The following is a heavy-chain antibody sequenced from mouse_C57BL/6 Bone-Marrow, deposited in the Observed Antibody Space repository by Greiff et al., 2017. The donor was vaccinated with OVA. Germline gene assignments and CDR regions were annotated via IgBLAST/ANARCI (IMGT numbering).Heavy chain of an antibody. V-gene: IGHV1-69*01. D-gene: IGHD1-1*01. Sequence: QVQLQQPGAELVMPGASVKLSCTASGFTFTSYWMHWVKQRPGQGLEWIGEIDPSDSYTNYNQKFKGKSTLTVDKSTSTAYMQLSSLTSEDSAVYYCARSGLITTVVATDYYAMDYWGQGTSVTVSS. J-gene: IGHJ4*01. CDR1: GFTFTSYW. CDR2: IDPSDSYT. CDR3: ARSGLITTVVATDYYAMDY.